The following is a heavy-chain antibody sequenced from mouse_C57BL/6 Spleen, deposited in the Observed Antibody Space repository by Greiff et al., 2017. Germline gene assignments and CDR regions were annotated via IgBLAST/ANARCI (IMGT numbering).Heavy chain of an antibody. V-gene: IGHV1-59*01. Sequence: VQLQQPGAELVRPGTSVKLSCKASGYTFTSYWMHWVKQRPGQGLEWIGVIDPSDSYTNYNQKLKGKATLTVDTSSSTAYMQLSSLTSEDSAVYYCARGEDYGFDYWGQGTTLTVSS. CDR1: GYTFTSYW. CDR3: ARGEDYGFDY. CDR2: IDPSDSYT. J-gene: IGHJ2*01. D-gene: IGHD2-4*01.